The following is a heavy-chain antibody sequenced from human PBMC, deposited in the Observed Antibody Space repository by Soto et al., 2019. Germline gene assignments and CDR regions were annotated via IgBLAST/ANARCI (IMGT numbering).Heavy chain of an antibody. D-gene: IGHD4-4*01. CDR2: IIPILGIA. V-gene: IGHV1-69*02. CDR3: ASIPPLTTVTPFDY. J-gene: IGHJ4*02. Sequence: QVQLVQSGAEVKKPGSSVKVSCKASGGTFSSYTISWVRQAPGQGLEWMGRIIPILGIANYAQKFQGRVTITADKSTSTTYMELSSLRSEDTAVYYCASIPPLTTVTPFDYWGQGTLVTVSS. CDR1: GGTFSSYT.